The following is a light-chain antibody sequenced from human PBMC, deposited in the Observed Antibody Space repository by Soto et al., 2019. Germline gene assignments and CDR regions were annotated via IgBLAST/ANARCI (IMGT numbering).Light chain of an antibody. Sequence: EIVMTQSPANLSVSPGERATLSCRASQSVSSNLDWYQQKPGQGPRLLIYGASTRATSIPARFSGSGSGTEFTLTINSLQSEDFAVYYCQQYNKWPPYTFGQGTKVEIK. V-gene: IGKV3-15*01. J-gene: IGKJ2*01. CDR1: QSVSSN. CDR3: QQYNKWPPYT. CDR2: GAS.